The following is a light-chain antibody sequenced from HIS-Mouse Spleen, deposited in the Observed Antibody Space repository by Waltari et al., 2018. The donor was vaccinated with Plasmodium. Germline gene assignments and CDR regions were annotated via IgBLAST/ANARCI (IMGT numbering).Light chain of an antibody. V-gene: IGKV1-33*01. CDR1: QDSSNY. Sequence: DIKMTQSPSSLSAYVGVRVTITCQASQDSSNYLNWYQQKPGKAPKLLIYDASNLETGVPSRFSGSGSGTDFTFTISSLQPEDIATYYCQQYDNLPYTFGQGTKLEIK. CDR2: DAS. CDR3: QQYDNLPYT. J-gene: IGKJ2*01.